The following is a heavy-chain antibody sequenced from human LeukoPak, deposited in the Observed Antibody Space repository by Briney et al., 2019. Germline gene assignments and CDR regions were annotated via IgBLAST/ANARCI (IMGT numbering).Heavy chain of an antibody. J-gene: IGHJ4*02. CDR1: GFTLPNYA. CDR3: AKAKLQRVTIFGVVYYFDY. D-gene: IGHD3-3*01. CDR2: SGSGGST. V-gene: IGHV3-23*01. Sequence: GGSLRLSCAASGFTLPNYAMNWVRQAPGKGLEWVSGSGSGGSTHYADSVKGRFTISRDNSKNTLYLQMNSLKAEDTAIYYCAKAKLQRVTIFGVVYYFDYWGQGALVTVSS.